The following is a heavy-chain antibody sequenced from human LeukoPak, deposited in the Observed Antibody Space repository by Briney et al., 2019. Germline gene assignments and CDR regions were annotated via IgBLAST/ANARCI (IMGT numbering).Heavy chain of an antibody. V-gene: IGHV1-46*01. J-gene: IGHJ4*02. D-gene: IGHD3-22*01. CDR3: ARTDQYYYDNTGYPFDY. Sequence: ASVKVSCKASGYTFTIYYMQWVRQAPGQGPEWMGVLDPSGDGTTYAQKFRDRLTMTRDSSTSTVYMELSNLRSEDTAIYYCARTDQYYYDNTGYPFDYWGQGTLVTVSS. CDR2: LDPSGDGT. CDR1: GYTFTIYY.